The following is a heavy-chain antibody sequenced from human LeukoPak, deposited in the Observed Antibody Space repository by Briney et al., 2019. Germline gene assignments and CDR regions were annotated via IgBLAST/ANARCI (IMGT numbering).Heavy chain of an antibody. CDR3: ARHSNYASGSTAKGLFDY. V-gene: IGHV4-39*01. D-gene: IGHD3-10*01. CDR2: VYYTGTT. CDR1: GASVRISNYY. Sequence: SETLSLTCTVSGASVRISNYYWGWIRQPPGKGLEWIASVYYTGTTYYNPSLKSRVTIFVGTSKNQVSLRLSSVTAADTAAYYCARHSNYASGSTAKGLFDYWGQGTLVSVSS. J-gene: IGHJ4*02.